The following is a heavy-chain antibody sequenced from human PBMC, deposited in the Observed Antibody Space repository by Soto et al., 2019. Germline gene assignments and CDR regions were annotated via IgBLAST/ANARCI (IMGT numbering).Heavy chain of an antibody. CDR3: AKDPPGGPQLDFWSGYYDY. CDR2: ISGSGGST. CDR1: GFTFSSYA. J-gene: IGHJ4*02. D-gene: IGHD3-3*01. V-gene: IGHV3-23*01. Sequence: GGSLRLSCAASGFTFSSYAMSWVRQAPGKGLEWVSAISGSGGSTYYADSVKGRFTISRDNSKNTLYLQMNSLRAEDTAVYYCAKDPPGGPQLDFWSGYYDYWGQGTLVTVSS.